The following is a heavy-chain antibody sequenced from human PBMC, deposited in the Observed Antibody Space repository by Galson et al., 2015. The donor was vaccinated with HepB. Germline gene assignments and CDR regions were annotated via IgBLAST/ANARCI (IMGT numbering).Heavy chain of an antibody. J-gene: IGHJ5*02. CDR1: GFTFDDYA. D-gene: IGHD2-2*01. Sequence: LTLSCAASGFTFDDYAMHCVRQAPGKGLEWVSGISWHSGSIGYADSVKGRFTISRDNAKNSLYLQMNSLRAEDTALYYCAKSGCSSTSCYANWFDPWGQGTLVTVSS. V-gene: IGHV3-9*01. CDR2: ISWHSGSI. CDR3: AKSGCSSTSCYANWFDP.